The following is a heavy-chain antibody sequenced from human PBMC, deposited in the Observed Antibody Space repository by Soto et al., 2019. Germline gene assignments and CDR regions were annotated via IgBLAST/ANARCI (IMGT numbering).Heavy chain of an antibody. CDR2: IYWDDDK. V-gene: IGHV2-5*02. Sequence: QITLKESGPTLVKPTQTLTLTCTFSGFSLSTSGVGVGWIRQPPGKALEWLALIYWDDDKRYSPSLKSRLTITKDTSKTQVVLTMTNMDPVETATYYCAHSEPGKPFDYWGQGTLVTVSS. CDR1: GFSLSTSGVG. CDR3: AHSEPGKPFDY. D-gene: IGHD7-27*01. J-gene: IGHJ4*02.